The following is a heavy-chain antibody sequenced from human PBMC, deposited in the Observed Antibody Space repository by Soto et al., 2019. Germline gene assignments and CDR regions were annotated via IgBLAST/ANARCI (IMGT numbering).Heavy chain of an antibody. V-gene: IGHV3-23*01. D-gene: IGHD3-22*01. CDR3: ARDYYYDSNGYSPLDY. CDR1: VFTFSIYS. CDR2: ISGSGGST. Sequence: WGSLILSCAASVFTFSIYSMSWVRQAPVKGLEWVSAISGSGGSTYYADSVKGRFTISRDNAKNSVFLQMNSLRAEDTAVDFCARDYYYDSNGYSPLDYWGQGTLVTVSS. J-gene: IGHJ4*02.